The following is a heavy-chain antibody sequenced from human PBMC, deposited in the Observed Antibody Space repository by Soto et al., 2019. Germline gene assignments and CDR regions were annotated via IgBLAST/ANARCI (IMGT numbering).Heavy chain of an antibody. CDR2: IWYDGSNK. J-gene: IGHJ5*02. D-gene: IGHD6-19*01. CDR1: GFTFSSYG. CDR3: ARDRIAVAGTQAPWFDP. Sequence: QPGGSLRLSCAASGFTFSSYGMHWVRQAPGKGLEWVAVIWYDGSNKYYADSVKGRFTISRDNSKNTLYLQMNSLRAEDTAVYYCARDRIAVAGTQAPWFDPWGQGTLVTVSS. V-gene: IGHV3-33*01.